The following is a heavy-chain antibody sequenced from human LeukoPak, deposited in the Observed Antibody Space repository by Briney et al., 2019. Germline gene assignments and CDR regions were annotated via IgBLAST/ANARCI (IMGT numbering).Heavy chain of an antibody. CDR3: ARGRIYYGSGVRDYCYYGMDV. J-gene: IGHJ6*02. D-gene: IGHD3-10*01. CDR1: GCTFTSYY. V-gene: IGHV1-46*01. Sequence: ASVKVSCKASGCTFTSYYMHWVRQAPGQGLEWMGIINPSGGSTSYAQKFQGRVTMTRDTSTSTVYMELSSLRSEDTAVYYCARGRIYYGSGVRDYCYYGMDVWGQGTTVTVSS. CDR2: INPSGGST.